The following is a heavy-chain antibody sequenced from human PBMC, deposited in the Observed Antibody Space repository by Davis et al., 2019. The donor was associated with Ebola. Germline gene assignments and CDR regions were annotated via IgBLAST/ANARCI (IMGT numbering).Heavy chain of an antibody. CDR1: GGTFSSYA. V-gene: IGHV1-69*06. J-gene: IGHJ5*02. CDR3: ARADCSSTSCYALLGNWFDP. CDR2: IIPIFGTA. D-gene: IGHD2-2*01. Sequence: SVKVSCKASGGTFSSYAISWVRQAPGQGLEWMGGIIPIFGTANYAQKFQGRVTITADKSTSTAYMELSSLRSEDTAVYYCARADCSSTSCYALLGNWFDPWGQGTLVTVSS.